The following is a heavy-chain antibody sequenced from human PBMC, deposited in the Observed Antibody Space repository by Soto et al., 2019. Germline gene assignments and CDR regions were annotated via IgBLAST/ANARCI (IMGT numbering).Heavy chain of an antibody. J-gene: IGHJ4*02. V-gene: IGHV1-46*01. CDR3: AYVGGYSTGEYSFDL. CDR1: GSTFTNYQ. D-gene: IGHD5-18*01. CDR2: INPNGGDT. Sequence: ASVKVSCKASGSTFTNYQVHWVRQAPGQGLEWMGIINPNGGDTTYAQKFQGRVTMTRDTSTSTAYMEVSNLTFDDTALYYCAYVGGYSTGEYSFDLWGQGTPVTVSS.